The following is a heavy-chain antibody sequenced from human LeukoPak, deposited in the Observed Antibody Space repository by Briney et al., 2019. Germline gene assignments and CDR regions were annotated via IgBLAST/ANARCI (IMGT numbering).Heavy chain of an antibody. CDR1: GYTFTDYY. J-gene: IGHJ4*02. Sequence: ASVKVSCKASGYTFTDYYIHWVRQAPGQDFEWMGWINPKSGGTEYAQKFQGRVTMTRDPSLSTAYMELSRLRSDDTAVFYCARASTVAGNHRPFDYWGQGTLVIVSS. D-gene: IGHD6-19*01. CDR3: ARASTVAGNHRPFDY. CDR2: INPKSGGT. V-gene: IGHV1-2*02.